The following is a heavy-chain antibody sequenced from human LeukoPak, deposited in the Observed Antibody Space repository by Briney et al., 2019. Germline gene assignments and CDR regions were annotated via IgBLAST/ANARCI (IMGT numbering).Heavy chain of an antibody. CDR1: GFTFSNYA. Sequence: GGSLRLSCAASGFTFSNYAMHWVRQAPGKGLEWVAVISDDGSNKYYGDSVKGRFTISRDNSKHTVYQQMYSLRAEDTAVYYCAKDRYSSGWYSDFDYWGQGTLVTVSS. V-gene: IGHV3-30*18. CDR3: AKDRYSSGWYSDFDY. J-gene: IGHJ4*02. D-gene: IGHD6-19*01. CDR2: ISDDGSNK.